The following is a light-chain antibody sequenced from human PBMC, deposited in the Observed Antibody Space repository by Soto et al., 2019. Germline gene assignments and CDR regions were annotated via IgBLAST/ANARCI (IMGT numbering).Light chain of an antibody. CDR3: ETWDTNVVV. Sequence: QLVLTQSSSASASLGSSVKLTCTLSSGHSTYIIAWHQKQPGKAPRYLMKLEGSGSYNKGSGIPDRFSGSSSGADRYLTISNLQFEDEADYYFETWDTNVVVFGGGTQLTVL. CDR2: LEGSGSY. V-gene: IGLV4-60*02. CDR1: SGHSTYI. J-gene: IGLJ2*01.